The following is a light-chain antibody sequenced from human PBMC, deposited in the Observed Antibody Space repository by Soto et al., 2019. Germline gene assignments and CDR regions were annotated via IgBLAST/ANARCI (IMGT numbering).Light chain of an antibody. CDR3: MQGTHWPIT. Sequence: DVVMTQSPLSLPVTLGQPASISCRSNQSLVHSDGIAYFSWFQQRPGRSPRXLIYKVSNRDSGVPARFSGSGSGTDFALKISRVEAEDVGVYYCMQGTHWPITFGQGTRLEI. V-gene: IGKV2-30*02. CDR1: QSLVHSDGIAY. CDR2: KVS. J-gene: IGKJ5*01.